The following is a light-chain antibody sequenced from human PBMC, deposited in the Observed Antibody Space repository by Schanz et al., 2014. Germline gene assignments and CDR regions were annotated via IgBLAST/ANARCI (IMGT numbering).Light chain of an antibody. CDR1: QSVSSSY. Sequence: EIVLTQSPGTLSLSPGERATLSCRASQSVSSSYIAWYQQKPGQAPRLLIYGASTRAPGIPDRFSGSGSGTEFTLTISRLEPEDFAVFYCQQYHTSPYTFGQGTKLEIK. CDR3: QQYHTSPYT. J-gene: IGKJ2*01. CDR2: GAS. V-gene: IGKV3-20*01.